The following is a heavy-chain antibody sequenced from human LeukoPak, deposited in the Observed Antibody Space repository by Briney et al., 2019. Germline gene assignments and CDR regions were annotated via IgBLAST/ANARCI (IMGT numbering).Heavy chain of an antibody. V-gene: IGHV4-34*01. CDR2: INHSGST. J-gene: IGHJ4*02. D-gene: IGHD2-2*01. CDR1: GGSFSGYY. Sequence: PSETLSLTCAVYGGSFSGYYWSWIRQPPGKGLEWIGEINHSGSTNYNPSLKSRVTISVDTSKNQFSLKLSSGTAADTAVYYCARERVVPAPGLDYWGQGTLVTISS. CDR3: ARERVVPAPGLDY.